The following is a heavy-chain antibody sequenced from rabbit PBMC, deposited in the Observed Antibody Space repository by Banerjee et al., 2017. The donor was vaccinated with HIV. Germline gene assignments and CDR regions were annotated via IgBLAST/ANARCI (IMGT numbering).Heavy chain of an antibody. J-gene: IGHJ4*01. CDR1: GFTLSSGYW. D-gene: IGHD8-1*01. CDR3: ARGFGADGSYFGL. V-gene: IGHV1S45*01. CDR2: ISTGSGST. Sequence: QEQLEESGGDLVKPEGSLTLTCTASGFTLSSGYWMCWVRQAPGKGLEWIGCISTGSGSTYYASWAKGRFTISKTSSTTVTLQLNSLTAADTATYFCARGFGADGSYFGLWGPGTLVT.